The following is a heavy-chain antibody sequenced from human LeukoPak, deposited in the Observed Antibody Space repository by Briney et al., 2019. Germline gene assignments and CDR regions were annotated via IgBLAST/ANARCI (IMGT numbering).Heavy chain of an antibody. V-gene: IGHV3-48*03. Sequence: GGSLRLSCAASGFTFSSYEMNWGPQAPGTGLEWVSYISSSGSTIYYADSVKGRFTISRDNARNSLYLQMNSLRAEDTAVYYCASTTWELLDYWGQGTLVTVSS. CDR3: ASTTWELLDY. J-gene: IGHJ4*02. D-gene: IGHD1-26*01. CDR2: ISSSGSTI. CDR1: GFTFSSYE.